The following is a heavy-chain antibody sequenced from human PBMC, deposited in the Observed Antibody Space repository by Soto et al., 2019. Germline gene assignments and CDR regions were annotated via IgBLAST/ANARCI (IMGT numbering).Heavy chain of an antibody. CDR1: GFIFSNYA. CDR3: AKDTGRGGGSVFDY. CDR2: ISGRGADT. D-gene: IGHD2-15*01. J-gene: IGHJ4*02. Sequence: PGGSLRLSCAPSGFIFSNYAMSWVRQARGKGLEWVSAISGRGADTYYTESVKGLFTISRDNFKNTLYLQMNSLRAEDTAVYYCAKDTGRGGGSVFDYWGQGTLVTVSS. V-gene: IGHV3-23*01.